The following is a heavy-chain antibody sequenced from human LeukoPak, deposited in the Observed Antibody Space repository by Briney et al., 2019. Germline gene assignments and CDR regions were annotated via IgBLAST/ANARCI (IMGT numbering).Heavy chain of an antibody. CDR1: GFTFSSYA. V-gene: IGHV3-30-3*01. CDR2: ISYDGSNK. J-gene: IGHJ4*02. Sequence: GGSLRLSCAASGFTFSSYAMHWVRQAPGKGLEWVAVISYDGSNKYYADSVKGRFTISRDNSKNTLYLQMNSLRAEDTAVYYCARSYYDYVWGSLDYWGQGTLVTVSS. D-gene: IGHD3-16*01. CDR3: ARSYYDYVWGSLDY.